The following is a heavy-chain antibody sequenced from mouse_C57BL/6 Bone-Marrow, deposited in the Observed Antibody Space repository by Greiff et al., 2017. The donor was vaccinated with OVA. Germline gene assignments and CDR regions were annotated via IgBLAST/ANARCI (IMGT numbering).Heavy chain of an antibody. CDR1: GYTFTDYY. Sequence: DVKLQQSGPELVKPGASVKISCKASGYTFTDYYMNWVKQSHGKSLEWIGDINPNNGGTSYNQKFKGKATLTVDKSSSTAYMELRSLTSEDSAVYYCARNRWLLPSYWYFDVWGTGTTVTVSS. CDR2: INPNNGGT. J-gene: IGHJ1*03. CDR3: ARNRWLLPSYWYFDV. V-gene: IGHV1-26*01. D-gene: IGHD2-3*01.